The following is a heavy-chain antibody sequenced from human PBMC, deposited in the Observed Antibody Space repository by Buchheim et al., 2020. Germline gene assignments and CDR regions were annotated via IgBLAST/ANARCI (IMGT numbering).Heavy chain of an antibody. CDR2: IYYRGST. CDR1: GGSISSSIYY. D-gene: IGHD6-19*01. J-gene: IGHJ4*02. CDR3: ASTYGAVAGNFDY. V-gene: IGHV4-39*01. Sequence: QLQLQESGPGLVKPSETLSLTCTVSGGSISSSIYYWGWIRQPPGKGLEWIGSIYYRGSTYYNPSLKSRVTISVDTSKHQFSLKLNSVTAADTAVYYCASTYGAVAGNFDYWGQGTL.